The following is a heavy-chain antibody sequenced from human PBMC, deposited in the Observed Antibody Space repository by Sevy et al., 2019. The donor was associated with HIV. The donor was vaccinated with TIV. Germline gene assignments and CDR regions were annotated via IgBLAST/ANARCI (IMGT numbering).Heavy chain of an antibody. CDR2: IVTDTGKA. V-gene: IGHV7-4-1*01. CDR3: AREVLRLDY. Sequence: SSVKVSCKASGYTCNRYSMNWVRQAPGQGLEWMGWIVTDTGKATYAPGFTGRFVFSFDTSVSTAYLQISSLKAEDAAVYYCAREVLRLDYWGQGNLVTVSS. J-gene: IGHJ4*02. CDR1: GYTCNRYS. D-gene: IGHD1-26*01.